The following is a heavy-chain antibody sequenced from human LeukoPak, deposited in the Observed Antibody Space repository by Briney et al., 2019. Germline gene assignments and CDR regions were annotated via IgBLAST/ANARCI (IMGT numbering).Heavy chain of an antibody. CDR3: ARGRIAVAGGFDH. V-gene: IGHV4-61*02. D-gene: IGHD6-19*01. Sequence: PSETLSLTCTVSGGSISSGSYYWSWIRQPAGKGLEWIGRIYTSGSTNYNPSLKSRVTISVDTSKNQFSLKLSSVTAADTAVYYCARGRIAVAGGFDHWGQGTLVTVSS. J-gene: IGHJ4*02. CDR1: GGSISSGSYY. CDR2: IYTSGST.